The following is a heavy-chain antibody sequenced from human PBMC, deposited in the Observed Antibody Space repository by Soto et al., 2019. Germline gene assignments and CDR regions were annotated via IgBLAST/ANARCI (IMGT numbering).Heavy chain of an antibody. CDR2: RSYDGSNE. D-gene: IGHD1-26*01. CDR1: GSPFSPLP. V-gene: IGHV3-30*18. J-gene: IGHJ4*02. Sequence: QVQLVESGGGVVQPGGPLKLSVPPLGSPFSPLPCPWFARLQGKGLEWVQLRSYDGSNEYYADSVKGRFTISRDNSKNTLYLQMNSLRAEDTAVYYCAKDGSHNFDYWGQGTLVTVSS. CDR3: AKDGSHNFDY.